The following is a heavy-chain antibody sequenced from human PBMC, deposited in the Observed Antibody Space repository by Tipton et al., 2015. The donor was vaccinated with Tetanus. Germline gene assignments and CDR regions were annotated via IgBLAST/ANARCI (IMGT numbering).Heavy chain of an antibody. J-gene: IGHJ4*02. D-gene: IGHD5-12*01. CDR1: GFIFSSYS. V-gene: IGHV3-48*01. CDR3: ARGPRLLLYYFDS. Sequence: SLRLSCEGSGFIFSSYSMNWVRQAPGKGLEWISYIGSFSRTINYADSVRGRFTTFRDNVKSSLYLQMSRLRAEDTAVYYCARGPRLLLYYFDSWGQGTLVTVSS. CDR2: IGSFSRTI.